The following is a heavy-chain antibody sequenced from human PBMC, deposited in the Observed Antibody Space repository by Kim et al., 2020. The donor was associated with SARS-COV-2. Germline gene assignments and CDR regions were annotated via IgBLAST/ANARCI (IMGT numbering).Heavy chain of an antibody. CDR1: EFTFSRYS. D-gene: IGHD3-10*01. V-gene: IGHV3-21*01. CDR3: ARDLNLGRPGGFDY. J-gene: IGHJ4*02. CDR2: ISRFSDYI. Sequence: GGSLRLSCAASEFTFSRYSMNWVRQAPGKGLEWVSTISRFSDYIYYAESVEGRFTISRDNAKNSVYLQMNSLRVDDTAMYYCARDLNLGRPGGFDYWGQGARVTVSS.